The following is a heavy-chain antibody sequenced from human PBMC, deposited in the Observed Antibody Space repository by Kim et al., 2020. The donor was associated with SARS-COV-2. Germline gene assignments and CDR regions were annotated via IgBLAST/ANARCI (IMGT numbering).Heavy chain of an antibody. Sequence: GGSLRLSCAASGFTFSSYSMNWVRQAPGKGLEWVSYISSSSSTIYYADSVKGRFTISRDNAKNSLYLQMNSLRAEDTAVYYCARGGPGAAFDIWGQGTMVTVSS. CDR3: ARGGPGAAFDI. D-gene: IGHD1-26*01. J-gene: IGHJ3*02. V-gene: IGHV3-48*04. CDR1: GFTFSSYS. CDR2: ISSSSSTI.